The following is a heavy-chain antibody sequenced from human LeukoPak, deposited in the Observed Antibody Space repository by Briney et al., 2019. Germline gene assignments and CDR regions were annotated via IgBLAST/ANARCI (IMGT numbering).Heavy chain of an antibody. CDR2: IGGSGGNA. CDR1: GFTFSSYA. V-gene: IGHV3-23*01. D-gene: IGHD1-26*01. CDR3: AKDRSGSYSQGLDY. Sequence: GGSLRLSCAASGFTFSSYAMSWVRQAPGRGLEWVSAIGGSGGNAYYADSVTGRFTMSRDNSKNTLYLQMNSLRAEDTAVYYCAKDRSGSYSQGLDYWGQGTLVTVSS. J-gene: IGHJ4*02.